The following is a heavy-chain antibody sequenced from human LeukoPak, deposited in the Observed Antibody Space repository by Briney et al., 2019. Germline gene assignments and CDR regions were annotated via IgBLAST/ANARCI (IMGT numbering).Heavy chain of an antibody. V-gene: IGHV3-21*01. D-gene: IGHD3-10*01. J-gene: IGHJ6*02. CDR3: AREKGLWFGERMGMDV. Sequence: GGSLRLSCAASGFTFSSYSINWVRQAPGKGLEWVSSISSSSSYIYYADSVKGRFTISRDNAKNSLYLQMNSLRAEDTAVYYCAREKGLWFGERMGMDVWGQGTPVTVSS. CDR1: GFTFSSYS. CDR2: ISSSSSYI.